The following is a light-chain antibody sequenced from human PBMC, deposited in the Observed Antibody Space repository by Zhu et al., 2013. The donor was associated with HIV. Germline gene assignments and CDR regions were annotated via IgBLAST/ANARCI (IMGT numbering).Light chain of an antibody. V-gene: IGKV1-5*03. CDR1: QSISEY. CDR3: QQSYSNLIT. J-gene: IGKJ5*01. Sequence: DIQMTQSPSTLSASIGDRVTITCRASQSISEYLAWYQQKPGKAPKLLIYKASSLESGVPSRFSGSGSGTEFTLTISSLQPEDFATYYCQQSYSNLITFGQGTRLEI. CDR2: KAS.